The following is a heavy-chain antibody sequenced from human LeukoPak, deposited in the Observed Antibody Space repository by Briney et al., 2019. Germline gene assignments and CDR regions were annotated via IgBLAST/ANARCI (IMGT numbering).Heavy chain of an antibody. CDR1: RFTFSSYA. Sequence: PGWSLRLSCTTSRFTFSSYAMHWVRQAPGKGLEWVSSISSTTSYIYYADSVKGRFTISRDNAKNSLYLQMNSLRAEDTAVYYCAKTSMVMNFDYWGQGTLVTVSS. V-gene: IGHV3-21*01. J-gene: IGHJ4*02. CDR3: AKTSMVMNFDY. CDR2: ISSTTSYI. D-gene: IGHD5-18*01.